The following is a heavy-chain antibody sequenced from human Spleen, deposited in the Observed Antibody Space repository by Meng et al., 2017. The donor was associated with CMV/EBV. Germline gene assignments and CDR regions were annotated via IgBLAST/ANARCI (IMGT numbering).Heavy chain of an antibody. CDR3: ARVRSGSYLSVFYYYGMDV. J-gene: IGHJ6*02. CDR1: GFIFSDYW. Sequence: GESLKISCAASGFIFSDYWMHWVRQVPGKGLVWVSHINNDGSDTTYVDSVKGRFTISRDNAKNTVSLQMNGLRAEDTAVYYCARVRSGSYLSVFYYYGMDVWGQGTTVTVSS. V-gene: IGHV3-74*01. CDR2: INNDGSDT. D-gene: IGHD3-10*01.